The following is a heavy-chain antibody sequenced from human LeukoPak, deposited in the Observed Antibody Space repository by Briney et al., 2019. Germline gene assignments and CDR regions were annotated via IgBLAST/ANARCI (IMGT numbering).Heavy chain of an antibody. V-gene: IGHV5-51*01. Sequence: GESLKISCKGPGYSFTSYWIGWVRQMPGKGLEWMGIIYPGDSDTRYSPSFQGQVTISADKSISTAYLQWSSLKASDTAMYYCARCAAVVVTAISRPPPDYWGQGTLVTVSS. CDR1: GYSFTSYW. J-gene: IGHJ4*02. CDR2: IYPGDSDT. D-gene: IGHD2-21*02. CDR3: ARCAAVVVTAISRPPPDY.